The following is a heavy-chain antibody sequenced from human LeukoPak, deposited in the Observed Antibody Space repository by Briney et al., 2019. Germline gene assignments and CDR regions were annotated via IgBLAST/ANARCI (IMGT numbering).Heavy chain of an antibody. CDR1: GFTFSNYA. V-gene: IGHV3-23*01. CDR3: AKDGPDIVEVIAATFDY. D-gene: IGHD2-15*01. J-gene: IGHJ4*02. Sequence: PGGSLRLSCAAPGFTFSNYAMSWVRQAPGKGLEWVSIISGSGDSTHYADSVKGRFTISRDNSKNTLFLQMNSLRGEDTAMYYCAKDGPDIVEVIAATFDYWGQGTLVTVSS. CDR2: ISGSGDST.